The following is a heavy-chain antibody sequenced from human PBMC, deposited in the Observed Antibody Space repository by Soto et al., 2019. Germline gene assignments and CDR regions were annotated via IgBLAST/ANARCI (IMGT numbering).Heavy chain of an antibody. Sequence: SETLSLTCAVYGGSFSGYYWSWIRQPPGKGLEWIGEINHSGSTNYNPSLKSRVTISVETSKNQFSLKLGSVTAADTAVYYCAATYYYGSGSYYQQYNWFDPWGQGTLVTVSS. CDR2: INHSGST. D-gene: IGHD3-10*01. CDR3: AATYYYGSGSYYQQYNWFDP. J-gene: IGHJ5*02. CDR1: GGSFSGYY. V-gene: IGHV4-34*01.